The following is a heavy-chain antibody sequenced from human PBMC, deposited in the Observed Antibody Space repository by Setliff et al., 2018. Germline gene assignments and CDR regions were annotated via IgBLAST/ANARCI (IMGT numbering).Heavy chain of an antibody. CDR2: ITAGIVDT. D-gene: IGHD6-25*01. CDR3: ARACLAAAGRKGVFDH. J-gene: IGHJ4*02. CDR1: GYTSTTNA. Sequence: VASVKVSCKASGYTSTTNALHWVRQAPGQSLEWMGWITAGIVDTKYSQKFQGRITMTRDTSTSTVYMELNSLTSDDTAMYYCARACLAAAGRKGVFDHWGQGTLVTVSS. V-gene: IGHV1-3*01.